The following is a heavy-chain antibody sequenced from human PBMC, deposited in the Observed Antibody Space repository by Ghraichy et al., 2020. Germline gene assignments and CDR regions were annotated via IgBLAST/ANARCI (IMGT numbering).Heavy chain of an antibody. Sequence: SGPTLVKPTQTLTLTCTFSGFSLSNNGVGVGWIRQPPGKALEWLALIYWNDDKRYSPSLKTRLSITKDTSKNQVVLTLTNMDPVDTATYYCAHPVGWGYFDYWGQGALVTVSS. CDR2: IYWNDDK. CDR1: GFSLSNNGVG. D-gene: IGHD1-26*01. V-gene: IGHV2-5*01. CDR3: AHPVGWGYFDY. J-gene: IGHJ4*02.